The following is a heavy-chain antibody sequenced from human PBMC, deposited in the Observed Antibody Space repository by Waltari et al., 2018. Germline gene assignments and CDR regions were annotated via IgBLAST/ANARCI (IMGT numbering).Heavy chain of an antibody. Sequence: LQLQESGPGLVKPSETLSLTCTVSGGSISSSSYSWGWIRQPPGKGLEWVSAISGSGGSTYYADSVKGRFTMSRDNSKNTLYLQMNSLRAEDTAVYYCAKDPPLPTYYDFWSGYYTGTDAFDIWGQGTMVTVSS. CDR3: AKDPPLPTYYDFWSGYYTGTDAFDI. CDR2: ISGSGGST. D-gene: IGHD3-3*01. CDR1: GGSISSSSYS. V-gene: IGHV3-23*01. J-gene: IGHJ3*02.